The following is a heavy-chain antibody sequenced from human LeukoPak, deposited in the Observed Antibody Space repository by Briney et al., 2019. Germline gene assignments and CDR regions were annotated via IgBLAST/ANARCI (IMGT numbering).Heavy chain of an antibody. V-gene: IGHV1-18*01. Sequence: ASVKVSCKASGYTFTSYGISWVRQAPGQGLEWMGWISAYNGSTNYAQKLQGRVTMTRDTSTSTAYMELSSLRSEDTAVYYCARADMVRRLILSFDYWGQGTLVTVSS. CDR3: ARADMVRRLILSFDY. D-gene: IGHD3-10*01. J-gene: IGHJ4*02. CDR2: ISAYNGST. CDR1: GYTFTSYG.